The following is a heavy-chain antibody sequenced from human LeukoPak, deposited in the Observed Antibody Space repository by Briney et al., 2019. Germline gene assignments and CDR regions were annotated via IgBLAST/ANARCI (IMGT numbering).Heavy chain of an antibody. CDR3: ARGREGIAARWWVEEPRWYFFDP. D-gene: IGHD6-6*01. CDR2: ISRSSSYI. J-gene: IGHJ5*02. V-gene: IGHV3-21*01. Sequence: PGGSLRLSCAASGFTFSSYTMNWVRQAPGKGLEWVSSISRSSSYIYYADSVKGRFTISRDNAMSSLDLQMNSLRAEDTAVYYCARGREGIAARWWVEEPRWYFFDPWGQGTLVTVSS. CDR1: GFTFSSYT.